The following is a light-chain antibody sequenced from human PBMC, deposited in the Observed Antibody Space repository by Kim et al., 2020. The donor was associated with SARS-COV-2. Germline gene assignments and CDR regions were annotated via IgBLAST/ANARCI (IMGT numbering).Light chain of an antibody. Sequence: ATINSKSNQSILYSSNNKNYLAWYQQKPGQPPKLLIYWASTRESGVPDRFSGSGSGTDFTLTISSLQAEDVAVYYCQQYSSTPRTFGQGTKVEIK. J-gene: IGKJ1*01. CDR2: WAS. CDR3: QQYSSTPRT. V-gene: IGKV4-1*01. CDR1: QSILYSSNNKNY.